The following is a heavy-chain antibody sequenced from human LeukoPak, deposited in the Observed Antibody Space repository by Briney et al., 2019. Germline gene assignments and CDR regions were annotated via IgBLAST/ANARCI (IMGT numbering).Heavy chain of an antibody. CDR1: GFSFSTYS. CDR2: ISRSSTDI. Sequence: PGGSLRLSCVASGFSFSTYSMNWIRQAQGKGLEWVSFISRSSTDIYYADSVKGRFTISRDNAKNSLYLHMNSLRANDAAVYYCAKEGTNGFDAFDIWGQGTTITVSS. CDR3: AKEGTNGFDAFDI. J-gene: IGHJ3*02. V-gene: IGHV3-21*06. D-gene: IGHD2-8*01.